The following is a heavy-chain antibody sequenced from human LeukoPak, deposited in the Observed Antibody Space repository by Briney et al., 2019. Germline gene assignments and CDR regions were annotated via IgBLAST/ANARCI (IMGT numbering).Heavy chain of an antibody. J-gene: IGHJ4*02. CDR2: IGGSGTNA. CDR1: GFTFSSYA. CDR3: AKWEFYYASGSYFPLDY. V-gene: IGHV3-23*01. Sequence: GGSLRLSCAASGFTFSSYAMSWVRQAPGKGLEWVSTIGGSGTNAFYADSMKGRFTISRDNSKNTQYLQMNSLRADDTAVYYCAKWEFYYASGSYFPLDYWGQGTLVTVSS. D-gene: IGHD3-10*01.